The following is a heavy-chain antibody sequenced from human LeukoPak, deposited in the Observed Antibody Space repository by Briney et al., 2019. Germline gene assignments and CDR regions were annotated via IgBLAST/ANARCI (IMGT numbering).Heavy chain of an antibody. CDR1: GGTFSSYA. J-gene: IGHJ4*02. Sequence: SVKVSCKASGGTFSSYAISWVRQAPGQGLEWMGGIIPIFGTANYAQKFQGRVTITADESTSTAYMELSSLRSEDTAVYYCAGGDYDFWSGYYTNFDYWGQGTLVTVSS. V-gene: IGHV1-69*13. D-gene: IGHD3-3*01. CDR2: IIPIFGTA. CDR3: AGGDYDFWSGYYTNFDY.